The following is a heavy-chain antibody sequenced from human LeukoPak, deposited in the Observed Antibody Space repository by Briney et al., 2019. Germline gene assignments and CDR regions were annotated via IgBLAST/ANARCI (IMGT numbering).Heavy chain of an antibody. V-gene: IGHV3-66*01. D-gene: IGHD1-14*01. CDR2: IYSGGNT. Sequence: GGSLRLSCAASGFIVSSNYMSWVRQAPGKGLEWVSVIYSGGNTLYADSVKARFTISRDNSKNTLYLQMNSLRVEDTAVYFCARGMGPESSDYFDHWGQGTLVTVSS. J-gene: IGHJ4*02. CDR3: ARGMGPESSDYFDH. CDR1: GFIVSSNY.